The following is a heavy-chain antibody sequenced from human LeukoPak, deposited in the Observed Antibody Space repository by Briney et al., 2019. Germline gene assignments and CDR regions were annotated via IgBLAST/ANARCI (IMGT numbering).Heavy chain of an antibody. Sequence: TSETLSLTCTVSGGSISSYYWSWIRQPAGKGLEWIGRIYTSGSTNYNPSLKSRVTISVGTSKNQFSLKLTSVTAADTAVYFCARGGYYGSGNDFRFDPWGQGTLVTVSS. CDR3: ARGGYYGSGNDFRFDP. CDR2: IYTSGST. D-gene: IGHD3-10*01. J-gene: IGHJ5*02. V-gene: IGHV4-4*07. CDR1: GGSISSYY.